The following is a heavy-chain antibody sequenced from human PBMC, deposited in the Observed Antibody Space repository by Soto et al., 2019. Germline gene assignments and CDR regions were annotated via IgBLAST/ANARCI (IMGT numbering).Heavy chain of an antibody. D-gene: IGHD2-2*01. CDR3: AKARGSTTPAPGSY. V-gene: IGHV3-23*01. CDR2: ISGSGGST. J-gene: IGHJ4*02. CDR1: GFTFSNYA. Sequence: GVLRLSCTASGFTFSNYAMSWVRQAPGKGLEWVSVISGSGGSTYYADSVKGRFTISRDNSKNTLYLQMNSLRAEDTAVYYCAKARGSTTPAPGSYWGQGTXVTVSS.